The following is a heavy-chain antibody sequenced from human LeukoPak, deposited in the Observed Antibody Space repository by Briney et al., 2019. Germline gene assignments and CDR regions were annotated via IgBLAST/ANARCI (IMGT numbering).Heavy chain of an antibody. V-gene: IGHV4-34*01. D-gene: IGHD6-19*01. J-gene: IGHJ5*02. CDR1: GGSFCGYY. Sequence: PSETLSLTCAVYGGSFCGYYGSWIRQPPGKGLEWIGEINHSGSTNYNPSLKSRVTISVDTSKNQFSLKLSSVTAADTAVYYCARVVGGWLGRVNWFDPWGQGTLVTVSS. CDR2: INHSGST. CDR3: ARVVGGWLGRVNWFDP.